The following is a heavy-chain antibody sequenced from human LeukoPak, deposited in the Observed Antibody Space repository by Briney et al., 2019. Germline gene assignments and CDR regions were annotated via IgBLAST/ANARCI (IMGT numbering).Heavy chain of an antibody. D-gene: IGHD3-22*01. Sequence: ASVKVSCKASGYTLTSYAMNWVRQAPGQGLEWMGWINTNTGNPTYAQGFTGRFVFSLDTSVSTAYLQISSLKAEDTAVYYCAREGYYDSSGYYEADAFDIWGQGTMVTVSS. CDR3: AREGYYDSSGYYEADAFDI. CDR1: GYTLTSYA. CDR2: INTNTGNP. V-gene: IGHV7-4-1*02. J-gene: IGHJ3*02.